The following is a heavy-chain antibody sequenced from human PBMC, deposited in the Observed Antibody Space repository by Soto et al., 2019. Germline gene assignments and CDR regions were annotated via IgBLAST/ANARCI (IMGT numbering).Heavy chain of an antibody. V-gene: IGHV1-18*01. Sequence: ASVKVSCKASGYTFTSYGISWVRQAPGQGLEWIGWISAYNGNTNYAQKLQGRVTMTTDTSTSTAYMELRSLRSDDTAVYYCAREYSGSYGAYYYYGMDVWGQGTTVTVSS. CDR3: AREYSGSYGAYYYYGMDV. CDR2: ISAYNGNT. CDR1: GYTFTSYG. D-gene: IGHD1-26*01. J-gene: IGHJ6*02.